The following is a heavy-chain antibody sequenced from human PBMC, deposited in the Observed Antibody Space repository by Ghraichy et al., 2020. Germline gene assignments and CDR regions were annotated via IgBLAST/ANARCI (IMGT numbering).Heavy chain of an antibody. CDR2: IYYSGST. Sequence: SQTLSLTCTVSGGSISSYYWSWIRQPPGKGLEWIGYIYYSGSTNYNPSLKSRVTISVDTSKNQFSLKLSSVTAADTAVYYCARGVRPAGIAAPAGYGMDVWGQGTTVTVSS. CDR3: ARGVRPAGIAAPAGYGMDV. V-gene: IGHV4-59*01. CDR1: GGSISSYY. D-gene: IGHD6-6*01. J-gene: IGHJ6*02.